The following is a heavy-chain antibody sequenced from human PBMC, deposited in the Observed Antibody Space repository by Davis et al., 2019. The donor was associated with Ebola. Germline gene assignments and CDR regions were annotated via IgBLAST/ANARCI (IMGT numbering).Heavy chain of an antibody. J-gene: IGHJ4*02. CDR3: TKEGMNDSGPFDC. CDR1: GFTFSSYA. V-gene: IGHV3-64*02. Sequence: PGGALGLSRGAPGFTFSSYAMYWIRQAPGEGLGFISGIINKGDTKYHADSVKGRFTISRDNAKNTLFLQMGSLRREDTAVYYCTKEGMNDSGPFDCWGQGTLVTVSS. D-gene: IGHD6-19*01. CDR2: IINKGDTK.